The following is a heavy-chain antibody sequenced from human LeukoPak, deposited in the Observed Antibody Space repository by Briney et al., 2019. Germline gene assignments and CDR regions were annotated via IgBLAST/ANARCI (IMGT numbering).Heavy chain of an antibody. D-gene: IGHD2-2*01. CDR1: GGTFSSYA. CDR2: IIPIFGTA. Sequence: ASVKVSCKASGGTFSSYAISWVRQAPGQGLEWMGGIIPIFGTANYAQRFQGRVTMTRNTSISTAYMELSSLRSEDTAVYYCARVMPPDAFDIWGQGTMVTVSS. CDR3: ARVMPPDAFDI. V-gene: IGHV1-69*05. J-gene: IGHJ3*02.